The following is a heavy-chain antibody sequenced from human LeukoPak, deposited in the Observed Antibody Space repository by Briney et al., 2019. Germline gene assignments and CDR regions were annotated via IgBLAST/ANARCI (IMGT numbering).Heavy chain of an antibody. V-gene: IGHV3-23*01. Sequence: AGSLRLSCAASGFTFSSYAMSWVRQAPGKGLEWVSAISGSGGSTYYAGSVKGRFTISRDNSKNTLYLQMNSLRAEDTAVYYCARTRYCSGGSCYHSGYYGMDVWGQGTTVTVSS. J-gene: IGHJ6*02. CDR2: ISGSGGST. CDR3: ARTRYCSGGSCYHSGYYGMDV. CDR1: GFTFSSYA. D-gene: IGHD2-15*01.